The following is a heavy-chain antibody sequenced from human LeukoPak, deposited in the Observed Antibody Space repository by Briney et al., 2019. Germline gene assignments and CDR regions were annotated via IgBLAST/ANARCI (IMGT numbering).Heavy chain of an antibody. CDR1: GYSSTSYL. Sequence: GVSLKISCQGSGYSSTSYLIGWVREIPGKGLEWMGIVFPGYSDTRYSPSFQRQVTISADKSISTAYLQWSSLKASDTAMYYCARPLEYSSSSGWSRWGQGTLVTVSS. V-gene: IGHV5-51*01. CDR3: ARPLEYSSSSGWSR. J-gene: IGHJ4*02. D-gene: IGHD6-6*01. CDR2: VFPGYSDT.